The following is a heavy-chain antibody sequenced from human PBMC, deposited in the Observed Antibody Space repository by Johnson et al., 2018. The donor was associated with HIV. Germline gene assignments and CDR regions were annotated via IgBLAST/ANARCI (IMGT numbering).Heavy chain of an antibody. Sequence: VQLVESGGGLVQPGGSLRLSCAASGFTFSMSWMTWVRQAPGKGLEFVANLNQDGRRKNYVDSVKGRFTISRDNAKNSVYLQMNSLRVEDTAVYNCARDGVVVVAGGWGAFDIWGQGTMVTVSS. J-gene: IGHJ3*02. CDR3: ARDGVVVVAGGWGAFDI. D-gene: IGHD2-15*01. CDR1: GFTFSMSW. CDR2: LNQDGRRK. V-gene: IGHV3-7*01.